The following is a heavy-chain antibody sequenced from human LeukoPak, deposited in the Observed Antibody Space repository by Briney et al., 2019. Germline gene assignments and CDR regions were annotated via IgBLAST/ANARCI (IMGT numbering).Heavy chain of an antibody. V-gene: IGHV3-21*01. CDR3: ARDIGSSGLLQYAFDI. CDR1: GFTFSSYS. CDR2: ISSSSSYI. Sequence: GGSLRLSCAASGFTFSSYSMNWVRQAPGKGLEWVSSISSSSSYIYYADSVKGRFTISRDNAKNSPYLQMNSLRAEDTAVYYCARDIGSSGLLQYAFDIWGQGTMVTVSS. D-gene: IGHD3-22*01. J-gene: IGHJ3*02.